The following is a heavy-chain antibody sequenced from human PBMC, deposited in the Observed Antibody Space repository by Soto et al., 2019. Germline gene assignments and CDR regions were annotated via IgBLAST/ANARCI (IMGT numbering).Heavy chain of an antibody. Sequence: GGSLRLSCAVSGFTFDDNAMHWVRQAPEKGLEWVSGINWKSDIGYADSVKGRFTIFRDNAENSLYLQMNSLRAEDTPLYYCAISQDRGGRTTFIYWGQGTQVTVSS. V-gene: IGHV3-9*01. CDR2: INWKSDI. CDR1: GFTFDDNA. D-gene: IGHD3-16*01. CDR3: AISQDRGGRTTFIY. J-gene: IGHJ4*02.